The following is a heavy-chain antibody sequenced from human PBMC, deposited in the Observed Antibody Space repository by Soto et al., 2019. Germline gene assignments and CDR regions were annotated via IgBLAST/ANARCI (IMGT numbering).Heavy chain of an antibody. J-gene: IGHJ4*02. V-gene: IGHV1-69*13. CDR2: IIPIFGTA. CDR3: ARDRVAPNYYDSSGSYFDY. D-gene: IGHD3-22*01. Sequence: VKVCCKSSAGPLRSYAISQVRQAPGQGLEWMGGIIPIFGTANYAQKFQGRVTITADESTSTAYMELSSLRSEDTAVYYCARDRVAPNYYDSSGSYFDYWGQGTLVTVSS. CDR1: AGPLRSYA.